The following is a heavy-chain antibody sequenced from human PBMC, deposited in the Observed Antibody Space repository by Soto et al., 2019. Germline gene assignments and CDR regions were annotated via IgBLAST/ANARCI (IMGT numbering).Heavy chain of an antibody. J-gene: IGHJ4*02. CDR1: GGSISSGGYS. V-gene: IGHV4-30-2*01. CDR3: AAGGGLPRYY. Sequence: SETLSLTCAVSGGSISSGGYSLSWIRQPPGKGPEWIGYIYHSGSTYYNPSLKSRVTISVDRSENQFSLKLSSVTAADTAVYYCAAGGGLPRYYWGQGTLVTVSS. CDR2: IYHSGST. D-gene: IGHD5-12*01.